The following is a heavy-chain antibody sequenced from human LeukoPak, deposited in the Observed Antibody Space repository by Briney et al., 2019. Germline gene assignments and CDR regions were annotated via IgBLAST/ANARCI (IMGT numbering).Heavy chain of an antibody. V-gene: IGHV3-23*01. J-gene: IGHJ3*02. Sequence: GGSLRLSCLPSGFTFSNFAMNWVRQAPGDGLEWVASIRGGGANPHYAHTEKGRYTISKDNAKNTLYMEMNSQRAEDRAVYYGAKCSSTCGNDSYDIGREGTMVTVLS. CDR1: GFTFSNFA. D-gene: IGHD4-23*01. CDR3: AKCSSTCGNDSYDI. CDR2: IRGGGANP.